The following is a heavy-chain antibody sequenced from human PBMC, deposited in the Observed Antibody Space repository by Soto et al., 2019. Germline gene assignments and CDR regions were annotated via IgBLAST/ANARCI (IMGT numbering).Heavy chain of an antibody. CDR3: AKDLYGYSYGYVAVMDF. D-gene: IGHD5-18*01. Sequence: GGSLRLSCAASGFTFSSYAMSWVRQAPGKGLEWVSAISGSGGSTYYADSVKGRFTISRDNSKNTLYLQMNSLRAEDTAVYNCAKDLYGYSYGYVAVMDFWXQGTTVTVSS. V-gene: IGHV3-23*01. CDR2: ISGSGGST. J-gene: IGHJ6*02. CDR1: GFTFSSYA.